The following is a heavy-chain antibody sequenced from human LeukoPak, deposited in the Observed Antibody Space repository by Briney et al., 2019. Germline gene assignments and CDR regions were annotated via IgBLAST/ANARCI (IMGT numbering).Heavy chain of an antibody. V-gene: IGHV3-23*01. D-gene: IGHD3-22*01. Sequence: GGSLRLSCAASGFTFSNYAMIWVRQAPGKGLEWVSGISGSGGTTYNADSVKGRFTISRDNSKNTLYLQMSSLRAEDTAVYYCAKGDHYYDTSGDYYMDVGGKGTTVTVSS. CDR2: ISGSGGTT. CDR1: GFTFSNYA. CDR3: AKGDHYYDTSGDYYMDV. J-gene: IGHJ6*03.